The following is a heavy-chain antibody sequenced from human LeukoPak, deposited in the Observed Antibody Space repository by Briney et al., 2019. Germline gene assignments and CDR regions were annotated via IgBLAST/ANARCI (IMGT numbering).Heavy chain of an antibody. Sequence: PGGSLRLSCAASGFTFSSYWMHWVRQGPGKGLVWVSSINSDGSSTYYADSVKGRFTISRDNAKNTLYLQMNSLRAEDTAVYYCAKRVGATPIDYWGQGTLVTVSS. J-gene: IGHJ4*02. D-gene: IGHD1-26*01. CDR1: GFTFSSYW. CDR2: INSDGSST. V-gene: IGHV3-74*01. CDR3: AKRVGATPIDY.